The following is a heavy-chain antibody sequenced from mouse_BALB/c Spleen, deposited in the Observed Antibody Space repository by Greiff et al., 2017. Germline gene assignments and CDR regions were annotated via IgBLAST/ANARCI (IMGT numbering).Heavy chain of an antibody. CDR3: ARAGRGDAMDY. Sequence: VQVVESGPGLVAPSQSLSITCTVSGFSLTSYGVHWVRQPPGKGLEWLGVIWAGGSTNYNSALMSRLSISKDNSKSQVFLKMNSLQTDDTALYYCARAGRGDAMDYCGQGTSVTVSS. CDR2: IWAGGST. D-gene: IGHD3-3*01. J-gene: IGHJ4*01. CDR1: GFSLTSYG. V-gene: IGHV2-9*02.